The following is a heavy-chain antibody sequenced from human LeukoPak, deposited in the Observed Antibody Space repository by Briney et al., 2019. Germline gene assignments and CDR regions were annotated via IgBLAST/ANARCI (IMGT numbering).Heavy chain of an antibody. V-gene: IGHV1-18*01. CDR2: ISAYNGNT. D-gene: IGHD3-3*01. CDR3: ARPRGYDFWSGYYTGKYYFDY. Sequence: ASVKVSCKASGYTFTSYGISWVRQAPGQGLEWMGWISAYNGNTNYVQKLQGRVTMTTDTSTSTAYMELRSLRSDDTAVYYCARPRGYDFWSGYYTGKYYFDYWGQGTLVTVSS. J-gene: IGHJ4*02. CDR1: GYTFTSYG.